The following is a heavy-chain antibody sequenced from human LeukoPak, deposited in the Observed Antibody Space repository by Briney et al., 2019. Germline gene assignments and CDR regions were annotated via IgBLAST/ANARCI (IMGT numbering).Heavy chain of an antibody. D-gene: IGHD6-19*01. CDR1: GFTFSSYE. CDR2: ISSSGSTI. V-gene: IGHV3-48*03. J-gene: IGHJ4*02. Sequence: PGGSLRLSCAASGFTFSSYEMNWVRQAPGKGLEWVSYISSSGSTIYYADSVKGRFTISRDNAKNSLYLQMNSLRAEDTAVYYCARDLGSGWHSSRYWGQGTLVTVSS. CDR3: ARDLGSGWHSSRY.